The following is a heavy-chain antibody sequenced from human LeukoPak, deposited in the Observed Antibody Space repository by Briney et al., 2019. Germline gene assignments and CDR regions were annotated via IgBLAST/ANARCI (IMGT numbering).Heavy chain of an antibody. J-gene: IGHJ3*02. D-gene: IGHD1-26*01. CDR1: GFTFDDYG. V-gene: IGHV3-20*04. Sequence: PGGSLRLSCPASGFTFDDYGMSWVRQAPGKGLEWVSGINWNGGSTGYADSVKGRFTISRDNAKNSLYLQMNSLRAEDTALYYCARPATDSGSYLDAFDIWGQGTMVTVSS. CDR3: ARPATDSGSYLDAFDI. CDR2: INWNGGST.